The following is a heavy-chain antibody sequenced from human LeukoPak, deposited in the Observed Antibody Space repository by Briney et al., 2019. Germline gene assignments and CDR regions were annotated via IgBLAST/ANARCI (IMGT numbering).Heavy chain of an antibody. J-gene: IGHJ4*02. CDR3: AKDAVAGGDFDY. CDR2: ISYDGSNK. Sequence: GRSLRLSCAASGFTFSSYAMHWVRQAPGKGLEWVAVISYDGSNKYYAGSVKGRFTISRDNSKNTLYLQMNSLRAEDTAVYYCAKDAVAGGDFDYWGQGTLVAVSS. D-gene: IGHD6-19*01. CDR1: GFTFSSYA. V-gene: IGHV3-30-3*01.